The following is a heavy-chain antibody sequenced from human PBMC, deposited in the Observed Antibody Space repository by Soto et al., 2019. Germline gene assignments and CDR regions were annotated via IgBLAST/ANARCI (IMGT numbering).Heavy chain of an antibody. J-gene: IGHJ6*02. CDR2: INHSGNT. D-gene: IGHD2-15*01. Sequence: PSETLSLTCAVYGGSFSGYYWGWIRQPPGKGLEWIGEINHSGNTNYNPSLKSRVTISVDTSKNQFSLKLSSVTAADTAVYYCARESRGADNYYYGMDVWGQGTTVTVSS. CDR1: GGSFSGYY. V-gene: IGHV4-34*01. CDR3: ARESRGADNYYYGMDV.